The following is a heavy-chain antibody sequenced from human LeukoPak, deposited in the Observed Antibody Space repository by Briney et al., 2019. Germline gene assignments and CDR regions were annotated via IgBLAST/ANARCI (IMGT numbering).Heavy chain of an antibody. CDR2: IYYSGST. CDR3: ARNYGDYGHYYYYMDV. CDR1: GGSISSSSYY. D-gene: IGHD4-17*01. Sequence: SETLSLTCTVSGGSISSSSYYWGWIRQPPGKGLEWIGSIYYSGSTYYNPSLKSRVTISVDTSKNQFSLKLSSVTAADTAVYYCARNYGDYGHYYYYMDVWGKGTTVTISS. V-gene: IGHV4-39*07. J-gene: IGHJ6*03.